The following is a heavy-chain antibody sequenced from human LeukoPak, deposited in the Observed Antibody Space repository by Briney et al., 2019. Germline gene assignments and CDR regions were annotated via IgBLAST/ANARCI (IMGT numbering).Heavy chain of an antibody. V-gene: IGHV4-34*01. J-gene: IGHJ4*02. CDR1: GGSLSYYY. D-gene: IGHD2-21*02. CDR3: ARGGFYCGDDCYVDY. Sequence: PSETLSLTCAVYGGSLSYYYWSWIRQPPEKGLEWIGEINRSGSTYYNPSLKSRVTISVDTSKNQFSLKLSSVTAADTAVYYCARGGFYCGDDCYVDYWGQGTLVTVSS. CDR2: INRSGST.